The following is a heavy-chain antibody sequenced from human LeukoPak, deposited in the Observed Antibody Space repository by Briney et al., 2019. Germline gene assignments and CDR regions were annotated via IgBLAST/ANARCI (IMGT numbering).Heavy chain of an antibody. V-gene: IGHV3-23*01. D-gene: IGHD2-15*01. CDR1: GFTFSRYA. CDR3: ALAGSADCSDGSCYIDY. CDR2: ISGSGGST. J-gene: IGHJ4*02. Sequence: GGSLRLSCAASGFTFSRYAMSWVRQAPGKGLEWVSTISGSGGSTYYADSVKGRFTISRDNSKNTLYLQMNSLRAEDTAVYYCALAGSADCSDGSCYIDYWGQGTLVSVSS.